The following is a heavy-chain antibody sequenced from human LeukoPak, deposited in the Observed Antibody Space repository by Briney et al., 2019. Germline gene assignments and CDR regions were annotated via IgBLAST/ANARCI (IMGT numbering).Heavy chain of an antibody. CDR3: ATPGQQLAVSYYYYMDV. J-gene: IGHJ6*03. CDR2: IIPIFGTA. Sequence: ASVKVSCKASGYTFTSYGINWVRQAPGQGLEWMGGIIPIFGTANYAQKFQGRVTITADESTSTAYMELSSLRSEDTAVYYCATPGQQLAVSYYYYMDVWGKGTTVTVSS. D-gene: IGHD6-13*01. CDR1: GYTFTSYG. V-gene: IGHV1-69*13.